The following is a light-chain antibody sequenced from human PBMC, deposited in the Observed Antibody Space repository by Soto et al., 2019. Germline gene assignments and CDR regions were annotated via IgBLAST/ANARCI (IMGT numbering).Light chain of an antibody. V-gene: IGLV2-14*01. J-gene: IGLJ1*01. CDR2: EVS. Sequence: QSALTQPASVSGSPGQSITISCTGSSSDVGAYNFVSWYQQHPGKAPKLMIFEVSNRPSGVSNRFSGSKSGNTASLTISGLQAEDEADYYCSSYRRGTAPYVFGTGTKVTVL. CDR3: SSYRRGTAPYV. CDR1: SSDVGAYNF.